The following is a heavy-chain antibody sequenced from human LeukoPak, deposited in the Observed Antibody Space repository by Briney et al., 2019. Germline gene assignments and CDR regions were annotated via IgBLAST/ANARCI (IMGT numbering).Heavy chain of an antibody. J-gene: IGHJ3*02. CDR1: GFTFSGYE. CDR2: ISGTGGTV. V-gene: IGHV3-48*03. Sequence: GGSLRLSCAASGFTFSGYEMNWVRQAPGKGLEWVSYISGTGGTVYCADSVKGRFTISGDNVKKFLFLQMNSLRAEDTALYYCAREGAGTYAHDAFDIWGQGTMVTVSS. D-gene: IGHD1-26*01. CDR3: AREGAGTYAHDAFDI.